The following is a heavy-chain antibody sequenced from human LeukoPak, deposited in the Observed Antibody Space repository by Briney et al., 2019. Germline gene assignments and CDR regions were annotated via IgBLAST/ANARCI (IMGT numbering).Heavy chain of an antibody. CDR2: ISSSSSYI. V-gene: IGHV3-21*01. J-gene: IGHJ4*02. Sequence: SCKASRYTFTGYFMHWVRQAPGKGLEWVSSISSSSSYIYYADSVKGRFTISRDNAKNSLYLQMNSLRAEDTAVYYCATQVQWLTSPDDDYWGQGTLVTVSS. CDR3: ATQVQWLTSPDDDY. CDR1: RYTFTGYF. D-gene: IGHD5-12*01.